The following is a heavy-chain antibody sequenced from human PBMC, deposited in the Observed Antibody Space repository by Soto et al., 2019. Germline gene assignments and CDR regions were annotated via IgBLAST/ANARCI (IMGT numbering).Heavy chain of an antibody. CDR3: AREFCSSPTCP. J-gene: IGHJ5*02. CDR2: IYTGGST. Sequence: AGGSLRLSCATSGFTVSSIYMSWVRQAPGKGLEWVSVIYTGGSTYYADSVKGRFTISRDNAKNTLYLQMNRLRAEDTAVYYCAREFCSSPTCPWGQGTLVTVSS. CDR1: GFTVSSIY. V-gene: IGHV3-53*01. D-gene: IGHD2-2*01.